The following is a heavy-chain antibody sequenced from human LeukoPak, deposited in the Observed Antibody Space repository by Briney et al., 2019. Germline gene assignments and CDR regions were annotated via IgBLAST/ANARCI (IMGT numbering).Heavy chain of an antibody. D-gene: IGHD6-6*01. CDR1: GFTFSSYW. V-gene: IGHV3-74*01. CDR3: VREYSSSSGRAFDI. Sequence: GGSLRLSCAASGFTFSSYWMHLVRQAPGKGLVWVSRISTDGSGTNSADSVKGRFTISRDNAKNTLYLQMNSLRAEDTAVYYCVREYSSSSGRAFDIWGQGTMVTVSP. J-gene: IGHJ3*02. CDR2: ISTDGSGT.